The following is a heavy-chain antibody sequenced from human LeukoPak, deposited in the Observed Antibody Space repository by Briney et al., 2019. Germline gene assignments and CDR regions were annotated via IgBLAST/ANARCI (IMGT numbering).Heavy chain of an antibody. J-gene: IGHJ5*02. CDR3: ARDRSSGWFYNWFDP. D-gene: IGHD6-19*01. CDR1: GYTFTSSG. CDR2: ISAYNGNT. V-gene: IGHV1-18*01. Sequence: ASVKVSCKASGYTFTSSGISWVRHTPRQGLEWMGWISAYNGNTNYAQKLQGRVTMTTDTSTSTAYRELRSLRSDDTAVYYCARDRSSGWFYNWFDPWGQGTLVTVSS.